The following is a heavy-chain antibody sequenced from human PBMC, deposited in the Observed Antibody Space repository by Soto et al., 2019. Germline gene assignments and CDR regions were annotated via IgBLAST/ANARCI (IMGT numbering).Heavy chain of an antibody. CDR2: ISGSGSHI. J-gene: IGHJ6*02. D-gene: IGHD2-15*01. Sequence: GSLRLSCAASGFIFSGYYMTWIRQAPGKGLEWVSYISGSGSHIYYADSVKGRFTISRDNAKNSLYLQLNSLRVEDTAVYYCARARPDTVMVAGDTQGYYGMDVWGQGTTVTVSS. CDR1: GFIFSGYY. CDR3: ARARPDTVMVAGDTQGYYGMDV. V-gene: IGHV3-11*01.